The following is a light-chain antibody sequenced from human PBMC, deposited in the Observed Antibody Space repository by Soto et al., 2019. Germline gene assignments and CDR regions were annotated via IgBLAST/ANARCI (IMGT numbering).Light chain of an antibody. CDR3: ISYKTDDTFV. Sequence: QSALTQPASVSGSPGQSITISCAGTRSDIGASNSVSWYQHLPGRSPTLIIYEATNRPSGVSERFSGSKAGDTASLTISGLQADDESEYFRISYKTDDTFVFGGGTKVTVL. CDR2: EAT. CDR1: RSDIGASNS. V-gene: IGLV2-14*01. J-gene: IGLJ1*01.